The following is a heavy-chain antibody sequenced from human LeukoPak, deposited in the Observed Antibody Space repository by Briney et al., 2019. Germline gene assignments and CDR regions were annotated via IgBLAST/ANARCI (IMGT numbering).Heavy chain of an antibody. J-gene: IGHJ3*02. CDR1: GHTFTSYD. D-gene: IGHD6-19*01. CDR3: ASSPSFSVAAAGGAFDI. CDR2: INPNSGGT. V-gene: IGHV1-2*02. Sequence: VASVKVSCKASGHTFTSYDINWVRQATGQGLEWMGWINPNSGGTNYAQKFQGRVTMTRDTSISTAYMELSRLRSDDTAVYYCASSPSFSVAAAGGAFDIWGQGTMVTVSS.